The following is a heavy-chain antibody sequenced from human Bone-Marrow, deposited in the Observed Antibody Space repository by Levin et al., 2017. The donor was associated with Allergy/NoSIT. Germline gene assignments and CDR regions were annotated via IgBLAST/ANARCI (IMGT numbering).Heavy chain of an antibody. CDR2: ISTSSGTI. Sequence: GESLKISCAASGFTFRSHSMNWVRQAPGKGLEWVSYISTSSGTIYYADSVKGRFTISRDNAKNSLYLQMNSLRVEDTAVYYCARGLEYSGLPWGQGTLVTVSS. D-gene: IGHD5-12*01. V-gene: IGHV3-48*04. J-gene: IGHJ5*02. CDR3: ARGLEYSGLP. CDR1: GFTFRSHS.